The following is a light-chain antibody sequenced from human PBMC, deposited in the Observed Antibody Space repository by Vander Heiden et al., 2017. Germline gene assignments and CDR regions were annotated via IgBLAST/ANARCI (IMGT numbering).Light chain of an antibody. CDR2: LDH. CDR1: SSNIGSHT. CDR3: AVRDDNLRAVV. V-gene: IGLV1-44*01. J-gene: IGLJ3*02. Sequence: QSVLTQPPSASGTPGQRVPISCSRRSSNIGSHTVNWYQQYPGAAPKLLIYLDHQRPSGVADRFSGSKSGTSASLAISGLQYEDEADYYCAVRDDNLRAVVFGGGTKLTVL.